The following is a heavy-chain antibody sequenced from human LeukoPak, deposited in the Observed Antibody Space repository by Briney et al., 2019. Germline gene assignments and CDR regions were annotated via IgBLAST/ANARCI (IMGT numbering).Heavy chain of an antibody. V-gene: IGHV4-59*01. J-gene: IGHJ4*02. CDR1: GGSISRYY. Sequence: PSETLSLTCTVSGGSISRYYWSWIRQPPGKGLEWIGYIYYTGSTSYNPSLKSRVTISVDTSKNQFSLKLRSVTAADTSVYYCARVGFGNTPHPIDYWGQGTLVTVSS. CDR3: ARVGFGNTPHPIDY. D-gene: IGHD4-23*01. CDR2: IYYTGST.